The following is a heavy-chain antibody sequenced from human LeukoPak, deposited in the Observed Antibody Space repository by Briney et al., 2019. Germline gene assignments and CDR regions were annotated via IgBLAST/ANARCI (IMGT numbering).Heavy chain of an antibody. D-gene: IGHD3-22*01. V-gene: IGHV3-23*01. CDR1: GFTFSTYA. CDR2: ISSSGGST. Sequence: PGRSLRLSCAASGFTFSTYAMSWVRQAPGKGLEWVSAISSSGGSTYYADSVKGRFTISRDNSKNTLYLQMNSLRAEDTAVYYCAKVHSSGSYLGWDYWGQGTLVTVSS. CDR3: AKVHSSGSYLGWDY. J-gene: IGHJ4*02.